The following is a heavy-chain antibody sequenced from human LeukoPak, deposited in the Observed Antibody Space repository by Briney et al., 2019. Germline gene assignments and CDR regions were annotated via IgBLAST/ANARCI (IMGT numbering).Heavy chain of an antibody. CDR2: IWYDGSNK. Sequence: PGGSLRLSCAASGFTFSSYGMHWVRQAPGKGLEWVAVIWYDGSNKYYADSVKGRFTISRDNSKNTLYLQMNSLRAEDTAVYYCARDRIAAADPDAFDIWGQGTMVTVSS. V-gene: IGHV3-33*01. D-gene: IGHD6-13*01. CDR1: GFTFSSYG. CDR3: ARDRIAAADPDAFDI. J-gene: IGHJ3*02.